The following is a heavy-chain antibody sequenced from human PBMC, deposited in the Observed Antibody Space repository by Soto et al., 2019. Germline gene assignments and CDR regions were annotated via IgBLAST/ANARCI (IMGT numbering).Heavy chain of an antibody. CDR3: ARETSLTTVNVDYYYYMDV. CDR1: GFTVSSNY. Sequence: GGSLRLSCAASGFTVSSNYMSWVRQAPGKGLEWVSVIYSGGSTYYADSVKGRFTISRHNSKNTLYLQMNSLRAEDTAVYYCARETSLTTVNVDYYYYMDVWGKGTTVTVSS. D-gene: IGHD4-17*01. V-gene: IGHV3-53*04. J-gene: IGHJ6*03. CDR2: IYSGGST.